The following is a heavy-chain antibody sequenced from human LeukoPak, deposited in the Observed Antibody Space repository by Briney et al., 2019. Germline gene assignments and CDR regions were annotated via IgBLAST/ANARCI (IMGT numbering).Heavy chain of an antibody. CDR2: TSGSGGNT. CDR1: AFTFTSYA. J-gene: IGHJ4*02. Sequence: GGSLRLSCAVSAFTFTSYAMSWVRQAPGKGLEWVSSTSGSGGNTYYAGSVKGRFTISRHNSKNTLYLQMNSLRDEDTAVYYCAKAVKMAYSSSWYFDYWGQGTLVTVSS. CDR3: AKAVKMAYSSSWYFDY. V-gene: IGHV3-23*01. D-gene: IGHD6-13*01.